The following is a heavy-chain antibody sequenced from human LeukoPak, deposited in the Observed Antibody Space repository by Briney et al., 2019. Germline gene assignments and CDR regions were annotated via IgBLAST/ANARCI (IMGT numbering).Heavy chain of an antibody. CDR3: ARDPSSTFNWFDP. CDR1: GGSISSSNYY. J-gene: IGHJ5*02. V-gene: IGHV4-39*07. D-gene: IGHD2/OR15-2a*01. Sequence: PSETLSLTCTVSGGSISSSNYYWGWIRQPPGKGLEWIGSIYYSGSTYYSPSLKSRVTISVDTSKNQFSLKLSSVTAADTAVYYCARDPSSTFNWFDPWGQGTLVTVSS. CDR2: IYYSGST.